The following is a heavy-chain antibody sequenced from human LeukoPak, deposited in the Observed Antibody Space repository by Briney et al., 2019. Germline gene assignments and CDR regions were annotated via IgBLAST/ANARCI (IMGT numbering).Heavy chain of an antibody. CDR3: ARRAGAYSHPYDY. Sequence: GGSLRLSCTVSGFTISSNSMSWVRQAPGKGLEWVSFIYSSVTHYSDSVKGRFTISRDNSKNTLFLQMNSLRAEDTVVYYCARRAGAYSHPYDYWGQGTLVTVSS. V-gene: IGHV3-53*01. CDR2: IYSSVT. D-gene: IGHD4/OR15-4a*01. J-gene: IGHJ4*02. CDR1: GFTISSNS.